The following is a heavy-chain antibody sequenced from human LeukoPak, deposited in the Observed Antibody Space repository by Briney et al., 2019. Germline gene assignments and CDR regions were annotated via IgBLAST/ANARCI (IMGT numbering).Heavy chain of an antibody. D-gene: IGHD2-2*01. CDR3: ARVPRLRYCSSTSCYAEY. Sequence: SVKVSCNASRGTFSSYAISWVRQAPGQGLEWMGGIIPIFGTANYAQKFQGRVTITTDESTSTAYMELSSLRSEDTAVYYCARVPRLRYCSSTSCYAEYWGQGTLVTVSS. CDR1: RGTFSSYA. J-gene: IGHJ4*02. V-gene: IGHV1-69*05. CDR2: IIPIFGTA.